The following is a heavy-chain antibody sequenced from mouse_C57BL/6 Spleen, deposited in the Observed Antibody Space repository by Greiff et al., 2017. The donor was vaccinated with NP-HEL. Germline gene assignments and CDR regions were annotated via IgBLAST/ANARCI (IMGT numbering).Heavy chain of an antibody. J-gene: IGHJ3*01. CDR3: ARGDYYGNYGWFAY. CDR2: INPNNGGT. V-gene: IGHV1-18*01. D-gene: IGHD2-1*01. Sequence: VQLQQSGPELVKPGASVKIPCKASGYTFTDYNMDWVKQSHGKSLEWIGDINPNNGGTIYNQKFKGKATLTVDKSSSTAYMELRSLTSEDTAVYYCARGDYYGNYGWFAYWGQGTLVTVSA. CDR1: GYTFTDYN.